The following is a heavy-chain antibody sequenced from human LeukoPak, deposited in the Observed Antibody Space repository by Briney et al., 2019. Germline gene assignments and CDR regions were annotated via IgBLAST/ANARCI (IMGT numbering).Heavy chain of an antibody. V-gene: IGHV3-21*01. CDR1: GFTFSSYS. Sequence: KPGGSLRLSCAASGFTFSSYSVNWVRQAPGKGLEWVSSISSSSSYIYYADSVKGRFTISRDNAKNSLYLQMNSLRAEDTAVYYCARESRTTISPKLDYWGQGTLVTVSS. CDR3: ARESRTTISPKLDY. CDR2: ISSSSSYI. D-gene: IGHD5-24*01. J-gene: IGHJ4*02.